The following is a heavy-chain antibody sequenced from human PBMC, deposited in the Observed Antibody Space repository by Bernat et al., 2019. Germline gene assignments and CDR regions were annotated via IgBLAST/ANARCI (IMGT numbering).Heavy chain of an antibody. CDR3: ARDSSGWYGNYFDY. D-gene: IGHD6-19*01. CDR1: GFTFSSYS. Sequence: EVQLVESGGGLVQPGGSLRLSCAASGFTFSSYSMNWVRQAPGKGLEWVSYISGSSSTIYYADSVKGRFTISRDNAKNSLYLQMNSLRAEDTAVYYCARDSSGWYGNYFDYWGQGTLVTVSS. J-gene: IGHJ4*02. CDR2: ISGSSSTI. V-gene: IGHV3-48*01.